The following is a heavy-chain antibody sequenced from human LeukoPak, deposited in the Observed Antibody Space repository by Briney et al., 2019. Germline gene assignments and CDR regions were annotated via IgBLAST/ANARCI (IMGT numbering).Heavy chain of an antibody. V-gene: IGHV1-18*01. J-gene: IGHJ3*02. CDR1: GYTFTSYG. CDR3: ARDSGHWDLIGDYDSSGYNDAFDI. D-gene: IGHD3-22*01. CDR2: ISAYNGNE. Sequence: APVKACCKASGYTFTSYGISWVRQAPGQGREWMGWISAYNGNENYAQKLQGRVTMTTDTSTSTAYMELRSLRSDDTAVYYCARDSGHWDLIGDYDSSGYNDAFDIWGQGTMVSVSS.